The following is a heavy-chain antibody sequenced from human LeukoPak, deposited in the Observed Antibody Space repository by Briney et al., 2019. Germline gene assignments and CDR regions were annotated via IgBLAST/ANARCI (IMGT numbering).Heavy chain of an antibody. CDR2: ISFDGVNK. CDR3: AKEPYGSGPFDY. Sequence: GRSLRLSCAASGFTFSSYGMHWVRQAPGKGPEGLAVISFDGVNKYYADFVKGRFTISRDNSKNTLHLQMNSLRAEDTAVYFCAKEPYGSGPFDYWGQGTLVTVSS. D-gene: IGHD3-10*01. J-gene: IGHJ4*02. CDR1: GFTFSSYG. V-gene: IGHV3-30*18.